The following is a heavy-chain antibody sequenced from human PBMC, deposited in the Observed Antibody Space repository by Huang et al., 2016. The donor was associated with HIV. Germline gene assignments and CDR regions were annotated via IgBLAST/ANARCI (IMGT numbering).Heavy chain of an antibody. CDR2: INPKRGGT. CDR3: ARDWSFGSSTSPAD. V-gene: IGHV1-2*02. CDR1: GYTFTDSN. J-gene: IGHJ4*02. D-gene: IGHD6-6*01. Sequence: QVQLVQSGAEVKNPGASVRVSCKASGYTFTDSNIHWVRQATGHGLEWMGWINPKRGGTIYAQRVQGRLTRTRDTTISTVHMDLRRIQSDDTAVYFCARDWSFGSSTSPADWGQGTLVTVSS.